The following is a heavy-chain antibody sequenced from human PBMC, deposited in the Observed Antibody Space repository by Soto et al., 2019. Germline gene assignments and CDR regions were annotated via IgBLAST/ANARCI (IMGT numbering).Heavy chain of an antibody. CDR3: ARDLPAMEYYFDY. CDR1: GFTFSSYW. J-gene: IGHJ4*02. Sequence: PGGSLRLSCAASGFTFSSYWMSWVRQAPGKGLEWVANIKQDGSEKYYVDSVKGRFTISRDNAKNSLYLQMNSLRAEDTAVYYCARDLPAMEYYFDYWGQGTLVTVSS. CDR2: IKQDGSEK. V-gene: IGHV3-7*05. D-gene: IGHD5-18*01.